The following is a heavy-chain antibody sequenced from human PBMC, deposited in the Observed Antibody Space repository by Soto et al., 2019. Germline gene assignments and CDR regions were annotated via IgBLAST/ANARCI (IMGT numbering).Heavy chain of an antibody. Sequence: QGQLQESGPGLVKPSETLSLTCTVSGGSISNYYCNWIRQPAGKGLEWIGRIDTSGSTNYNPSLKSRVTMSVDTSKQEFSLKLSSVTAADPALYYCARGGQDFWSGPFDYWGRGALVTVS. CDR2: IDTSGST. D-gene: IGHD3-3*01. V-gene: IGHV4-4*07. J-gene: IGHJ4*02. CDR3: ARGGQDFWSGPFDY. CDR1: GGSISNYY.